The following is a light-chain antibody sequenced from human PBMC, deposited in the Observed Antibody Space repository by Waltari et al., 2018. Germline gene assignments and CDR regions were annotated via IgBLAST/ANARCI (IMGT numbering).Light chain of an antibody. CDR2: DFT. J-gene: IGLJ3*02. CDR1: SSDVGNYNF. CDR3: CSYAGSYSWL. V-gene: IGLV2-11*01. Sequence: QSALTQPRSVSGSPGLSVTISCVGSSSDVGNYNFVSWFQHHPSKAPKLVIFDFTKRPSGVPARFSASKSGSTASLTIVGLQSEDEADYYCCSYAGSYSWLFGGGTKVTVL.